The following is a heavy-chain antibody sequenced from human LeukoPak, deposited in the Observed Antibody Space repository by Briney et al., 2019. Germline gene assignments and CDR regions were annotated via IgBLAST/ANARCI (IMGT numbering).Heavy chain of an antibody. D-gene: IGHD3-9*01. CDR3: ARGHDNTGYNYFDY. CDR2: INPYSGGT. V-gene: IGHV1-2*02. CDR1: GYTSSDYY. J-gene: IGHJ4*02. Sequence: ASVKVSCKASGYTSSDYYIHWVRQAPGQGLERMGWINPYSGGTNYAQKFQGRVTMTRDTSIATTYMDLSSLMSDDTAVYYCARGHDNTGYNYFDYWGQGTLVTVSS.